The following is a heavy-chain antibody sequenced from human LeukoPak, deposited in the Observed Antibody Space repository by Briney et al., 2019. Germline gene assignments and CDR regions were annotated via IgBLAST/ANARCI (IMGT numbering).Heavy chain of an antibody. V-gene: IGHV3-21*01. CDR3: ARTLMVRAQTSFDY. CDR1: GFTFSNYG. Sequence: GGTLRLSCAASGFTFSNYGMNWVRQAPGKGLEWVSSISSSSSYIYYADSVKGRFTISRDNAKNSLYLQMNSLRAEDTAVYYCARTLMVRAQTSFDYWGQGTLVTVSS. CDR2: ISSSSSYI. D-gene: IGHD3-10*01. J-gene: IGHJ4*02.